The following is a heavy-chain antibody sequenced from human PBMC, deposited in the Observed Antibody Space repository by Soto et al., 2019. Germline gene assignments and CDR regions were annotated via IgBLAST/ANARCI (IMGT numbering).Heavy chain of an antibody. CDR1: GYTFTGYY. Sequence: RASVKVSCKASGYTFTGYYMHWVRQAPGQGLEWMGWINPNSGGTNYAQKFQGRVTMTRDTSISTAYMELSRLRSDDTAVYYRARVVYGSRLGNYYYGMDVWGQGTTVTVSS. D-gene: IGHD3-10*01. CDR3: ARVVYGSRLGNYYYGMDV. J-gene: IGHJ6*02. CDR2: INPNSGGT. V-gene: IGHV1-2*02.